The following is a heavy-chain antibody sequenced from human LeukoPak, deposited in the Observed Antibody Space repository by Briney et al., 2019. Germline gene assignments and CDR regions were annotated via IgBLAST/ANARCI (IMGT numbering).Heavy chain of an antibody. CDR1: GFTFSSAW. J-gene: IGHJ4*02. CDR3: AREGEAFDY. V-gene: IGHV3-15*01. Sequence: GGSLRLSCAASGFTFSSAWMTWVRQAPGKGLEWVGHIKNKTNGGTTDYAAPVKGRFIISRDDSKNTLYLQMNSLITEDTAVYYCAREGEAFDYWGQGTLVTVSS. CDR2: IKNKTNGGTT. D-gene: IGHD3-16*01.